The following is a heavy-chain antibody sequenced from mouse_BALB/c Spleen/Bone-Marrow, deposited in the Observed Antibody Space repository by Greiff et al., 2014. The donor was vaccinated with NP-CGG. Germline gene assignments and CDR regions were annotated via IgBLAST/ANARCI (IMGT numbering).Heavy chain of an antibody. CDR2: INPGSGGT. D-gene: IGHD3-3*01. CDR1: GYAFTNYL. J-gene: IGHJ2*01. CDR3: ARRDGSYFDY. Sequence: VHLVESGAELVRPETSVKVSCKASGYAFTNYLIEWVKQRPGQGLEWIGMINPGSGGTNYNEKFKGKATLTADKSSSTAYMQLSSLTSDDSAVYFCARRDGSYFDYWGQGTTLTVSS. V-gene: IGHV1-54*01.